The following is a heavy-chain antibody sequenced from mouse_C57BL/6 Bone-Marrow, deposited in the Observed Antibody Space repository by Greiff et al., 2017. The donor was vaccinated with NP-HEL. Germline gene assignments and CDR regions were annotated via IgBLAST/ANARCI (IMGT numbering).Heavy chain of an antibody. CDR2: IHPNSGST. CDR3: ARNYYDPAWFAY. J-gene: IGHJ3*01. D-gene: IGHD2-4*01. V-gene: IGHV1-64*01. CDR1: GYTFTSYW. Sequence: QVQLQQPGAELVKPGASVKLSCKASGYTFTSYWMHWVKLRPGQGLEWIGMIHPNSGSTNYNEKFKSKATLTVDKSSSTAYMQLSSLTSEDSAVYYCARNYYDPAWFAYWGQGTLVTVSA.